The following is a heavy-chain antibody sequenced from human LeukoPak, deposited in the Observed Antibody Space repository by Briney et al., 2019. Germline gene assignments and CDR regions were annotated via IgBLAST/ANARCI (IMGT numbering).Heavy chain of an antibody. CDR1: GFIFSSYA. CDR3: ARRRDGSNSGAFDI. Sequence: GGSLRLSCAASGFIFSSYAMSWVRHAPGKGLEWVSGISGSDSNIYYLDSVKGRFTISRDNSRNTLYLQMISLRGDDTALYYCARRRDGSNSGAFDIWGQGTMVTVCS. V-gene: IGHV3-23*01. CDR2: ISGSDSNI. J-gene: IGHJ3*02. D-gene: IGHD5-24*01.